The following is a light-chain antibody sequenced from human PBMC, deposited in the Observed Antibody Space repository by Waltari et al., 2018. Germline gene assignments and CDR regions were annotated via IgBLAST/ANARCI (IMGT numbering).Light chain of an antibody. V-gene: IGKV3-15*01. Sequence: DILMTQSPATLSVSPGDRATLSCRASQSISSNLAWYQQKPGQVPWLLIYAAPTRATGIPSRFSGSGSGTEFTLTISSLQSEDVAIYYCQKYNSALRAFGQGTKVEIK. J-gene: IGKJ1*01. CDR1: QSISSN. CDR2: AAP. CDR3: QKYNSALRA.